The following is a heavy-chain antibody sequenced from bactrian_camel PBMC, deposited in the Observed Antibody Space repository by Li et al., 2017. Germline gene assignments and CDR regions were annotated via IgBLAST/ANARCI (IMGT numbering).Heavy chain of an antibody. V-gene: IGHV3S53*01. J-gene: IGHJ4*01. CDR1: ISTIGEAC. CDR3: AAQAANCYYMRQGRAEF. D-gene: IGHD8*01. CDR2: IAMDGST. Sequence: VQLVESGGGSVHTGESLTLTCVASISTIGEACMRWFRQSPGKEREGVAFIAMDGSTNYADSVKGRFTISRDNDANILYLQMNNLKPEDTAVYTCAAQAANCYYMRQGRAEFWGQGTQVTVS.